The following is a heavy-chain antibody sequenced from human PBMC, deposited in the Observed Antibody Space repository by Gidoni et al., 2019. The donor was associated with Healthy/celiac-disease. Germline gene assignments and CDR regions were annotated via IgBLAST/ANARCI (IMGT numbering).Heavy chain of an antibody. CDR3: ARGAAYNWNYGDWFDP. CDR1: GGSISSYY. CDR2: IYTSGST. V-gene: IGHV4-4*07. Sequence: QVQLQESGPGLVKPSETLSLTCTVSGGSISSYYWSWIRQPAGKGLEWIGRIYTSGSTNYNPSLKSRVTMSVDTSKNQFSLKLCSVTAADTAVYYCARGAAYNWNYGDWFDPWGQGTLVTVSS. D-gene: IGHD1-7*01. J-gene: IGHJ5*02.